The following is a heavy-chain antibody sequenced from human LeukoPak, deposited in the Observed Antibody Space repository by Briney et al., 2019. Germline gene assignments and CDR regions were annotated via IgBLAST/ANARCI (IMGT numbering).Heavy chain of an antibody. V-gene: IGHV3-73*01. CDR3: ARPRTDCSSTSCYATWFDP. Sequence: TGGSPRLSCVASGFTFSGSAMHWVRQASGKGLEWIGRIRSKVNSYATAYAASVKGRFTISRDDSKNTAYLQMNSLKVEDTAVYYSARPRTDCSSTSCYATWFDPWGQGTLVTVSS. CDR1: GFTFSGSA. J-gene: IGHJ5*02. D-gene: IGHD2-2*01. CDR2: IRSKVNSYAT.